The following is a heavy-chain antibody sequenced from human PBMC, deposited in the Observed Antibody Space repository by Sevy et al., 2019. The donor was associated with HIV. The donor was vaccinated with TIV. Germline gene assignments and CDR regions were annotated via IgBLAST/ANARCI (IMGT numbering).Heavy chain of an antibody. Sequence: GGSLRLSCAASGFTFNTYAMTWVRQAPGKGLEWVSSISPSTTNTFYSDSVKGRFTISRDNSKKTLYLQMNSLRAEDSAVYYCVKDTSSSYLYAKDYWGQGSLVTVSS. CDR3: VKDTSSSYLYAKDY. CDR1: GFTFNTYA. CDR2: ISPSTTNT. D-gene: IGHD2-8*01. V-gene: IGHV3-23*01. J-gene: IGHJ4*02.